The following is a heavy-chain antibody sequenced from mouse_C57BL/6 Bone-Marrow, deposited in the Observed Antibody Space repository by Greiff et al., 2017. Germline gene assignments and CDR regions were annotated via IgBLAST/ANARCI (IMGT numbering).Heavy chain of an antibody. D-gene: IGHD2-2*01. V-gene: IGHV1-69*01. CDR1: GYTFTSYW. J-gene: IGHJ4*01. CDR2: IDPSDSYT. Sequence: QVQLQQPGAELVMPGASVKLSCKASGYTFTSYWMHWVKQRPGQGLEWIGEIDPSDSYTNYNQKFKGKSTLTVDKSSSTAYMQLSSLTSEDSAVYYCARERVTTSAMDYWGKGTSVTVSS. CDR3: ARERVTTSAMDY.